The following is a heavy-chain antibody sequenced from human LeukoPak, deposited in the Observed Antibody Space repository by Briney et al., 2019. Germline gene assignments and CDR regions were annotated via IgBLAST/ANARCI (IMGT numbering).Heavy chain of an antibody. CDR3: ARAGGDTAMVFKASDI. CDR2: ISAYNGNT. V-gene: IGHV1-18*04. D-gene: IGHD5-18*01. Sequence: ASVKVSCKASGYTFTGYYMHWVRQAPGQGLEWMGWISAYNGNTNYAQKLQGRVTMTTDTSTSTAYMELRSLRSDDTAVYYCARAGGDTAMVFKASDIWGQGTMVTASS. CDR1: GYTFTGYY. J-gene: IGHJ3*02.